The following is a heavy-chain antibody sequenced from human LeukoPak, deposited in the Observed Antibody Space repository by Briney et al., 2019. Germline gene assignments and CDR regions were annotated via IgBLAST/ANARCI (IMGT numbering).Heavy chain of an antibody. Sequence: GRSLRLSCAASGFTFSSYAMHWARQAPGKGLEWVAVISYDGSNKYYADSVKGRFTISRDNSKNTLYLQMNSLRAEDTAVYYCARDGTDIVVVPAAQKGVNWFDPWGQGTLVTVSS. J-gene: IGHJ5*02. CDR2: ISYDGSNK. V-gene: IGHV3-30*04. D-gene: IGHD2-2*01. CDR1: GFTFSSYA. CDR3: ARDGTDIVVVPAAQKGVNWFDP.